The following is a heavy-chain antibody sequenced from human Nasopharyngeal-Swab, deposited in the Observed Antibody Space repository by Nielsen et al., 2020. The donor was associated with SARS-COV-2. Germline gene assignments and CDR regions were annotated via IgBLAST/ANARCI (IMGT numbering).Heavy chain of an antibody. V-gene: IGHV3-21*04. J-gene: IGHJ6*03. CDR3: ARARVDKKVAGTYSYYYYYMDV. Sequence: VRQMPGKGLEWVSSISSSSSYIYYADSVKGRFTISRDNSKNTLYLQMNSLRAEDTALYHCARARVDKKVAGTYSYYYYYMDVWGKGTTVTVSS. D-gene: IGHD6-19*01. CDR2: ISSSSSYI.